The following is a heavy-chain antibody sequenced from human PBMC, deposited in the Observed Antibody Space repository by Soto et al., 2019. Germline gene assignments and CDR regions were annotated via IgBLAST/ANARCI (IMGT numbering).Heavy chain of an antibody. V-gene: IGHV3-30*18. D-gene: IGHD6-13*01. CDR3: AKDGAAAGTFDY. J-gene: IGHJ4*02. Sequence: QVHLVESGGDVVQPGRSLRLSCAASGFTFSSYALQWVRQAPGKGLEWVAVVSSDGSNKYYADSVKGRFTISRDNSKNTLYLQMNSLRAEDTAMYYCAKDGAAAGTFDYWGQGTPVTVSS. CDR2: VSSDGSNK. CDR1: GFTFSSYA.